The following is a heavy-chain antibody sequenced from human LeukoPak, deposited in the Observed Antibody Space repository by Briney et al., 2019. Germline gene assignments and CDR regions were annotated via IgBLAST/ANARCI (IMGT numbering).Heavy chain of an antibody. J-gene: IGHJ4*02. CDR1: GYAFNDYY. V-gene: IGHV1-2*02. CDR2: IHANSGGT. CDR3: AGGPDN. Sequence: ASVKVSCKASGYAFNDYYMHWVRQAPGQGLEWMGWIHANSGGTNYAQKFQGRVTMTRDTSVSTAYMERNGLTSDDTAVYYWAGGPDNWGQGTLVTVSS.